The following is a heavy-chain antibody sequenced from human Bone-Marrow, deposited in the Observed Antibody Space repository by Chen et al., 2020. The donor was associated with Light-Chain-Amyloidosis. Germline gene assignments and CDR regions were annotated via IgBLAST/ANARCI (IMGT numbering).Heavy chain of an antibody. D-gene: IGHD3-22*01. V-gene: IGHV1-2*02. CDR2: INPNSGVT. Sequence: QVQLVQSGGEMKKSWDSLKVSCQVSGYTLTVNDMHWVRQAPGHGLEWIGWINPNSGVTNYAQKFQGRVTMTRDTSITTAYMELSSLRSDDTAFYYCARGRYYNSRGAPGGYWGQGTLVTVSS. J-gene: IGHJ4*02. CDR3: ARGRYYNSRGAPGGY. CDR1: GYTLTVND.